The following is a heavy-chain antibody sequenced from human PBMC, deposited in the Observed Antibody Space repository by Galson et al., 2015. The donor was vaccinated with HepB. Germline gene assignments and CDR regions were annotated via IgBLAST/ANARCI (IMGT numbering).Heavy chain of an antibody. V-gene: IGHV3-21*06. CDR2: IPSSDPYK. J-gene: IGHJ6*03. CDR1: GFAFSRYI. CDR3: AGVSTMTSRDYYMDV. Sequence: SLRLSCAGSGFAFSRYIINWVRQPPGKGLEWVSSIPSSDPYKYYADSVRGRFTISRDNTENSVFLQMNSRGVDDTAVYYCAGVSTMTSRDYYMDVWGKGTTVIVS. D-gene: IGHD3-3*01.